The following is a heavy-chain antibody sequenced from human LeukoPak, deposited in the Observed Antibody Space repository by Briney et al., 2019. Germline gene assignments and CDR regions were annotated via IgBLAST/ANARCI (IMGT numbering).Heavy chain of an antibody. V-gene: IGHV3-30-3*01. D-gene: IGHD1-14*01. Sequence: QSGGSLRLSCAASGFTFSNYAMHWVRQAPGKGLEWVAVISHDGSNKYYADSVKGRFTISRDNSKNTLYLQMNSLRAEDTAVYYCARGPRSFDYWGQGTLVTVSS. J-gene: IGHJ4*02. CDR3: ARGPRSFDY. CDR1: GFTFSNYA. CDR2: ISHDGSNK.